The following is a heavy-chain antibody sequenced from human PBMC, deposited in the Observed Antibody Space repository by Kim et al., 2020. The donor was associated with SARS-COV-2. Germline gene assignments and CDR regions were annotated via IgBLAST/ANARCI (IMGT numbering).Heavy chain of an antibody. D-gene: IGHD6-13*01. CDR1: GFTFSSYA. V-gene: IGHV3-23*01. CDR2: ISGSGGST. Sequence: GGSLRLSCAASGFTFSSYAMSWVRQAPGKGLEWVSAISGSGGSTYYADSVKGRFTISRDNSKNTLYLQMNSLRAEDTAVYYCAKTYSSSWYNYYYYGMDVWGQGTTVTVSS. J-gene: IGHJ6*02. CDR3: AKTYSSSWYNYYYYGMDV.